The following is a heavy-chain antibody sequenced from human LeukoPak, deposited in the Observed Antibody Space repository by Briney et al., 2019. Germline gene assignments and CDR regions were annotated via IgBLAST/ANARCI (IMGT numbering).Heavy chain of an antibody. CDR1: GYTFTGYY. V-gene: IGHV1-2*06. J-gene: IGHJ4*02. CDR3: AILPDQGYYYGSGSLDY. CDR2: INPNSGGT. D-gene: IGHD3-10*01. Sequence: ASVNVSCKASGYTFTGYYMHWVRQAPGQGLEWMGRINPNSGGTNYAQKFQGRVTMTRDTSISTAYMELSRLRSDDTAVYYCAILPDQGYYYGSGSLDYWGQGTLVTVSS.